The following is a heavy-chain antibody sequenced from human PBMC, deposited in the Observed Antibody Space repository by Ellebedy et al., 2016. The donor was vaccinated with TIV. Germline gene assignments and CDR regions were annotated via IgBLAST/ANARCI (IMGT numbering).Heavy chain of an antibody. CDR1: GFTFSMFP. Sequence: PGGSLRLSCAASGFTFSMFPMSWVRQAPGTGLEWVSSISASGDNIFYVDSVKGRFTISRDNSKNTLYLQMNSLRAEDTAKYYCAKRGGGDGWRYFDSWGQGTLVTVSS. D-gene: IGHD2-15*01. V-gene: IGHV3-23*01. J-gene: IGHJ4*02. CDR3: AKRGGGDGWRYFDS. CDR2: ISASGDNI.